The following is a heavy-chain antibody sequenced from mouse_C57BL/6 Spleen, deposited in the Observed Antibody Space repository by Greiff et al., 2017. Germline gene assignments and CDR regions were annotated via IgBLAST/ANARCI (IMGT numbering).Heavy chain of an antibody. CDR3: ARIGDEAMDY. Sequence: QVTLKESGPGILQPSQTLSLTCSFSGFSLSTFGMGVGWIRPPSGKGLEWLAHTWWDADKYYTPALKSRLTSSKNTTKNQVFLKSANVDTADTATYYCARIGDEAMDYWGQGTSVTVSS. V-gene: IGHV8-8*01. J-gene: IGHJ4*01. CDR1: GFSLSTFGMG. CDR2: TWWDADK.